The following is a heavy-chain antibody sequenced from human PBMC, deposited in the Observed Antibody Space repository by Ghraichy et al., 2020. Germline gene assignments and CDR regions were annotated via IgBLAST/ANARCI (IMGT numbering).Heavy chain of an antibody. Sequence: SETLSLTCTVSGDSISSYYWSWIRQPPGKGLEWIGYIYYNGRTNYNPSFESRVTISLDTSKNQFSLKLSSVTAADTAIYYCARDDYGPLNYWGQGTLVTVSS. D-gene: IGHD4/OR15-4a*01. V-gene: IGHV4-59*01. CDR2: IYYNGRT. CDR1: GDSISSYY. CDR3: ARDDYGPLNY. J-gene: IGHJ4*02.